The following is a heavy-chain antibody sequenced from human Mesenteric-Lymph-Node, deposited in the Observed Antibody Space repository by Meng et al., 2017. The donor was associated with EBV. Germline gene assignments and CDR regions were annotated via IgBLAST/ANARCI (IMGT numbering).Heavy chain of an antibody. D-gene: IGHD3/OR15-3a*01. V-gene: IGHV4-39*01. CDR2: IYYSGIT. CDR3: VRSRGWTQVEWFDP. Sequence: QLQPQGAGPRLVKPSETLSPTCTVSGGSISTTNYYWSWVRQPPGKGLEWLGGIYYSGITYYNPSLTSRVDLSVDTSKNRFSLKLFSLTTEDTAVYFCVRSRGWTQVEWFDPWGPGILVTVSS. CDR1: GGSISTTNYY. J-gene: IGHJ5*02.